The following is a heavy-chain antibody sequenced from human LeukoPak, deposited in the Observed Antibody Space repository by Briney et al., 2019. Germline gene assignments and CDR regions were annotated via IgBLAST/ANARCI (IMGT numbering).Heavy chain of an antibody. CDR2: IYCSGIT. Sequence: SQTLSLTCTVSGGSISSFYWSWIRQPPGKGLEWIGYIYCSGITNYNPSLKSRVTISVDTSKNQFSLRLSSVTAADTAVYYCARLRHLGNTYYYFDSWGQGTLVTVSS. J-gene: IGHJ4*02. D-gene: IGHD1-14*01. CDR1: GGSISSFY. CDR3: ARLRHLGNTYYYFDS. V-gene: IGHV4-59*08.